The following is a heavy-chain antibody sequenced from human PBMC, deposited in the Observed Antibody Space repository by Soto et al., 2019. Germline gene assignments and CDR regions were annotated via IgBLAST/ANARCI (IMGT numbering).Heavy chain of an antibody. CDR2: ISSSSSYI. J-gene: IGHJ4*02. Sequence: EVQLVESGGGLVKPGGSLRLSCAASGFTFSSYSMNWVREAPGKGLEWVSSISSSSSYIYYADSVKGRFTISRDNAKNSLYLQMNSLRAEDTAVYYCARVIRRFVDTATVYYFDYWGQGTLVTVSS. CDR1: GFTFSSYS. V-gene: IGHV3-21*01. CDR3: ARVIRRFVDTATVYYFDY. D-gene: IGHD5-18*01.